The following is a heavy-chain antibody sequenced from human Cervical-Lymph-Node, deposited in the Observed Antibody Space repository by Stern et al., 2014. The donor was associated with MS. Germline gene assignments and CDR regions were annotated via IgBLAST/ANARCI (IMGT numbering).Heavy chain of an antibody. CDR2: ISRTGDTI. CDR1: GFTFSDHY. V-gene: IGHV3-11*01. J-gene: IGHJ6*02. Sequence: QMQLVQSGGGLVKPGESLRLSCAASGFTFSDHYMRWVRQAPGKGLEWISYISRTGDTIYYADSVKGRFTISRDNVKNSLYLQINSLRAEDAALYYCARGGSAYYYGMDVWGQGTAVTVSS. CDR3: ARGGSAYYYGMDV.